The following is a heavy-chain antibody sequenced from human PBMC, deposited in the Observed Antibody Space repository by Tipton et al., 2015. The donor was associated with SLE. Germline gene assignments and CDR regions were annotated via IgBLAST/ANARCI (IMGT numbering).Heavy chain of an antibody. CDR2: VNPNSGNT. J-gene: IGHJ4*02. CDR3: ARRAVAGYFDS. Sequence: QSGAEVKKPGASVKVSCKASGYTFASYDINWVRQATGQGLEWMGWVNPNSGNTAYAQKFQGRVTMTRDTSISTAYMELSSLTSEDTAVYYCARRAVAGYFDSWGQATLVTVSS. V-gene: IGHV1-8*01. CDR1: GYTFASYD. D-gene: IGHD6-19*01.